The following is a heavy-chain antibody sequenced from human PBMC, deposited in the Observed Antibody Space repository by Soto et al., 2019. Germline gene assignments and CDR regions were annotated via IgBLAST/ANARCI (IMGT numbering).Heavy chain of an antibody. CDR3: ARTALGYCTNGVCARFDP. CDR2: IYHSGST. J-gene: IGHJ5*02. D-gene: IGHD2-8*01. Sequence: SETLSLTCAVSGGSISSSNWWSWVRQPPGKGLEWIGEIYHSGSTNYNPSLKSRVTISVDKSKNQFSLKLSSVTAADTAVYYCARTALGYCTNGVCARFDPWGQGTLVTVSS. V-gene: IGHV4-4*02. CDR1: GGSISSSNW.